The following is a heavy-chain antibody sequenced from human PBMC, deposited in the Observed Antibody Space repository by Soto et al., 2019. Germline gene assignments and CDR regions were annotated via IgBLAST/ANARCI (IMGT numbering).Heavy chain of an antibody. V-gene: IGHV3-21*01. J-gene: IGHJ3*02. CDR3: ARARHQYSDAFDI. CDR2: ISSSSSYI. CDR1: GFTSSSYS. D-gene: IGHD2-21*01. Sequence: PGGSLRLSCAASGFTSSSYSMNWVRQAPGKGLEWVSSISSSSSYIYYADSVKGRFTISRDNAKNSLYLQMNSLRAEDTAVYYCARARHQYSDAFDIWGQGTMVTVSS.